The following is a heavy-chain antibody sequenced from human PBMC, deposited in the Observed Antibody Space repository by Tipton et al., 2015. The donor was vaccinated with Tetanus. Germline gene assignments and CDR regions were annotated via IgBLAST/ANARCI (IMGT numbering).Heavy chain of an antibody. CDR3: ARTPDYYYGMDV. V-gene: IGHV4-4*01. Sequence: TLSLTCDVSGGPVSSSNWWSWVRQAPGKGLEWIGEIYYSGTTNYNPSLKSRVTISTDKSKNQASLRLNSVTAADTAVYLCARTPDYYYGMDVWGQGTTVTVSS. CDR2: IYYSGTT. CDR1: GGPVSSSNW. J-gene: IGHJ6*02.